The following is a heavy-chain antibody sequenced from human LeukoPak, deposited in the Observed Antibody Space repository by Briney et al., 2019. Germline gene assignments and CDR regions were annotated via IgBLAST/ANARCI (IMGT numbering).Heavy chain of an antibody. J-gene: IGHJ3*02. CDR1: GGSISSYY. V-gene: IGHV4-59*01. Sequence: PSETLSLTCTVSGGSISSYYWSWIRQPPGKGLEWIGYIYYSGSTNYNPSLKSRVTISVDTSKNQFSLKLSSVTAADTAVYYCARSLTTSDAFDIWGQGTMVTVSS. CDR3: ARSLTTSDAFDI. D-gene: IGHD2/OR15-2a*01. CDR2: IYYSGST.